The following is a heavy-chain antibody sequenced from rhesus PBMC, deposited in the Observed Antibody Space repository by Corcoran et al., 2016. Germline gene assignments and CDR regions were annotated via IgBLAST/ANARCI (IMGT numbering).Heavy chain of an antibody. CDR2: INGNSGST. Sequence: QVQLQESGPGLVKPSETLSLTCAVSGASISSYCRNWIRQHHGKGLEWIGEINGNSGSTNYNPSLKSRVTISKDASKNQFSLKLSSVTAADTAVYYCARDQGVGTTLLDYWGQGVLVTVSS. V-gene: IGHV4-80*01. CDR3: ARDQGVGTTLLDY. CDR1: GASISSYC. D-gene: IGHD1-44*01. J-gene: IGHJ4*01.